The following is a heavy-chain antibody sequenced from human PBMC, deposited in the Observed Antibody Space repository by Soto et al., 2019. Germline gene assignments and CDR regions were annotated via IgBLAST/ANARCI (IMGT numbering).Heavy chain of an antibody. Sequence: QVQLVQSGAEVKKPGSSVKVSCKASGGTFRNHVFNWVRQSPGQGIEWMGWIIPIIGTPNYAQKYQGRVTITADATTNTVYMEVSSLRSQDTAVYFCARDLEFRDGNISHLDFWGQGTLVTVSS. J-gene: IGHJ4*02. CDR2: IIPIIGTP. CDR3: ARDLEFRDGNISHLDF. CDR1: GGTFRNHV. V-gene: IGHV1-69*01. D-gene: IGHD3-3*01.